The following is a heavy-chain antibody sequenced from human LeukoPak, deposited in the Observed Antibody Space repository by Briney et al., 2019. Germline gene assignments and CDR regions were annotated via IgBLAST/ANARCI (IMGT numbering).Heavy chain of an antibody. CDR1: GFTFSSCW. CDR3: ASEGDYGDFYWFDP. V-gene: IGHV3-7*01. CDR2: IKQDGSEK. D-gene: IGHD4-17*01. J-gene: IGHJ5*02. Sequence: GGSLRLSCAASGFTFSSCWMSWVRQAPGKGLEWVTNIKQDGSEKYYVDSVKGRFTISRDNAKNSLYLQMNSLRAEDTAVYYCASEGDYGDFYWFDPWGQGTLVTVSS.